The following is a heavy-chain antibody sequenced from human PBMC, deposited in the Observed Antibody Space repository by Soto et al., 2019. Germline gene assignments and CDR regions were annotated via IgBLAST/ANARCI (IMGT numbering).Heavy chain of an antibody. CDR1: GGTFSSYA. V-gene: IGHV1-69*12. Sequence: QVQLVQSGAEVKKPGSSVKVSCKASGGTFSSYAISLVRQAPGQGLEWMGGIIPIFGTANYAQKFQGRVTITADESTSTAYMELSSLRSEDTAVYYWALHTSGAAAGTWWFDHWGQGTRVTVSS. CDR2: IIPIFGTA. J-gene: IGHJ5*02. D-gene: IGHD6-13*01. CDR3: ALHTSGAAAGTWWFDH.